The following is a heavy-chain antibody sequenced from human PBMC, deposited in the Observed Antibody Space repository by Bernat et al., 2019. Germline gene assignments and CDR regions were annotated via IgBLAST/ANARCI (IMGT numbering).Heavy chain of an antibody. D-gene: IGHD3-10*01. J-gene: IGHJ6*03. CDR1: GGTFSSYA. CDR2: IIPIFGTA. CDR3: ARVYLNGSGSYNPTSYYYYYYMDV. V-gene: IGHV1-69*01. Sequence: QVQLVQSGAEVKKPGSSVKVSCKASGGTFSSYAISWVRQAPGQGLEWIGGIIPIFGTANYAQKFQGRVTITADESTSTAYMELSSLRSEDTAVYYCARVYLNGSGSYNPTSYYYYYYMDVWGKGTTVTVSS.